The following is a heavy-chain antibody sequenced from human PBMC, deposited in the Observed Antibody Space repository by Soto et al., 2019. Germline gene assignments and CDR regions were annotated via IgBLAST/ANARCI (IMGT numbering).Heavy chain of an antibody. V-gene: IGHV3-23*01. CDR1: GFTFSGYA. CDR2: ITYSGSKT. Sequence: GGSLRLSCAASGFTFSGYAMHWVRQAPGKGLEWVSAITYSGSKTYYADSVKGRFTISRDNSKNRLYLQMNSLRAEDTALYYYARDNPGTTAFCLLGQGTMGTVSS. CDR3: ARDNPGTTAFCL. J-gene: IGHJ3*01. D-gene: IGHD1-1*01.